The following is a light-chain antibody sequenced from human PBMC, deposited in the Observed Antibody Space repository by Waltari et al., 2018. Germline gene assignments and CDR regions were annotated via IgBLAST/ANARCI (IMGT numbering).Light chain of an antibody. CDR3: QQSYLNPVT. CDR2: GSS. Sequence: DIQMTQSPSSLSASVGDRVTITCRASQSLSKYLNWYHQPPGKSPKLLISGSSGLQGGVPSRCSGSGSGTEFTLTITNLQPEDFRTYYCQQSYLNPVTFGQGTKVEI. J-gene: IGKJ2*01. V-gene: IGKV1-39*01. CDR1: QSLSKY.